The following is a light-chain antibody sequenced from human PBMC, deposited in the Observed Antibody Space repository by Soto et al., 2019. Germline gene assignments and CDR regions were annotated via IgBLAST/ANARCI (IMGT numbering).Light chain of an antibody. Sequence: QSALTQPASVSGSPGQSITISCTGTSSDVGGYNSVSWYQQHPGKAPKLMICDVSNRPSGVSNRFSGSKSGNTASLTISGLQAEDESDYYCSSYTSISTLVFGGGTKVTVL. CDR1: SSDVGGYNS. V-gene: IGLV2-14*01. CDR2: DVS. CDR3: SSYTSISTLV. J-gene: IGLJ2*01.